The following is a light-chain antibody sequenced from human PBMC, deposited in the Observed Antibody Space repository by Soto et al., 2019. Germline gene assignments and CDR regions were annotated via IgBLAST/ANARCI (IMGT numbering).Light chain of an antibody. V-gene: IGKV3-20*01. CDR1: QSVSSSY. Sequence: EIVLTQSPGTLSLSPGERATLSCRASQSVSSSYVAWYQQKPGQAPRLLIYDASTRATGIPDRFSGSGSGTDFTLTISRLEPEEFAVYYCQQFGSSPYTFGQGTKLEIK. CDR3: QQFGSSPYT. J-gene: IGKJ2*01. CDR2: DAS.